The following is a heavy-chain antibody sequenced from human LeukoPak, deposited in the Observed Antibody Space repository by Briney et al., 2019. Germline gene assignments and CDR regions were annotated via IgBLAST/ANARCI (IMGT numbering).Heavy chain of an antibody. D-gene: IGHD6-19*01. V-gene: IGHV3-53*01. CDR1: GFTVSSNY. CDR3: ARQSSGWFFDY. Sequence: GGSLRLSCAAPGFTVSSNYMSWVRQAPGKGLEWVSVIYSGGSTYYADSVKGRFTISRDNSKNTLYLQMNSLRAEDTAVYYCARQSSGWFFDYWGQGTLVTVSS. CDR2: IYSGGST. J-gene: IGHJ4*02.